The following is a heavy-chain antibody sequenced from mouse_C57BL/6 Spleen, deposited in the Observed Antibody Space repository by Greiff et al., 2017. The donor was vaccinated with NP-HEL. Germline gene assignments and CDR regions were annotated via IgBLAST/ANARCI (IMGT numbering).Heavy chain of an antibody. CDR1: GYTFTSYW. CDR2: IYPGSGST. D-gene: IGHD1-1*01. Sequence: QVQLQQPGAELVKPGASVKMSCKASGYTFTSYWITWVKQRPGQGLEWIGDIYPGSGSTNYNEKFKSKATLTVDTSSSTAYMQLSSLTSEYSAGYYCARGGSSSYYFDYWGQGTTLTVSS. V-gene: IGHV1-55*01. J-gene: IGHJ2*01. CDR3: ARGGSSSYYFDY.